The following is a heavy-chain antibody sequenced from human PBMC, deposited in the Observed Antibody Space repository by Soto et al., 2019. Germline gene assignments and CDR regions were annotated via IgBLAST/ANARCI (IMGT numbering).Heavy chain of an antibody. Sequence: QLQLQESGPGLVKASETLSLTCAVSGGSINRSSYYWGWIRQPPGKGLEWIGNIYYSGSTYYNPSLKRRFTISVGTSKNQFSVKLSSVTAADTAVYYCAREGITTVTGDVDYWGQGTLVTVSS. V-gene: IGHV4-39*01. CDR3: AREGITTVTGDVDY. CDR1: GGSINRSSYY. J-gene: IGHJ4*02. CDR2: IYYSGST. D-gene: IGHD4-17*01.